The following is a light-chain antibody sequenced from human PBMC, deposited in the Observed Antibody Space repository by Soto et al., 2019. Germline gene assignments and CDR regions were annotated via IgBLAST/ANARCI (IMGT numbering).Light chain of an antibody. CDR1: QCISSW. CDR3: QHYNSYSEA. Sequence: DIQMTQSPSTLSESLGERVTITCRASQCISSWLGWYQQKPGKAPKPLIYKASTLKRGVPSRFSGSGSGTEFTLTISSLQPDDFATYYCQHYNSYSEAFGQGTKVDI. J-gene: IGKJ1*01. V-gene: IGKV1-5*03. CDR2: KAS.